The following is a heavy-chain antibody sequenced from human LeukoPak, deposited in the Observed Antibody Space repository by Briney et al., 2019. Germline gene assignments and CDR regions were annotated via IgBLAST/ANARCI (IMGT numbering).Heavy chain of an antibody. CDR1: GYSISSGYY. CDR2: IYRSGST. D-gene: IGHD2-15*01. Sequence: PSETLSLTCAVSGYSISSGYYWGWIRQPPGKGLEWIGSIYRSGSTYYNPSLKSRVTISVDTSKNQFSLKLSSVTAADTAVYYCASSDCSGGSCYFDYWGQGTLVTVSS. CDR3: ASSDCSGGSCYFDY. V-gene: IGHV4-38-2*01. J-gene: IGHJ4*02.